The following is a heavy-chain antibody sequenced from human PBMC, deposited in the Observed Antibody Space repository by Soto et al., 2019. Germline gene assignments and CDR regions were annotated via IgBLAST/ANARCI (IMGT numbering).Heavy chain of an antibody. CDR2: IYYSGST. D-gene: IGHD6-19*01. CDR1: GGSISSYY. CDR3: ARLSAQWLDAFDI. J-gene: IGHJ3*02. V-gene: IGHV4-59*08. Sequence: SETLSLTCTVSGGSISSYYWSWIRQPPGKGLEWIGYIYYSGSTNYNPSLKSRVTISVDTSKNQFSLKLSSVTAADTAVYYCARLSAQWLDAFDIWGQGTMVTVSS.